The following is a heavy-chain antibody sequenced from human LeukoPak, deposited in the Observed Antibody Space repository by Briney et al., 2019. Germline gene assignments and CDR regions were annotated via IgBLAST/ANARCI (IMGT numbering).Heavy chain of an antibody. CDR1: GFTFSSYV. V-gene: IGHV3-30*04. J-gene: IGHJ5*02. D-gene: IGHD2-2*01. CDR2: ISYDGSNK. CDR3: ARGGYQLLVVPTT. Sequence: GRSLRLSCAASGFTFSSYVMYWVRQAPGKGLEWVALISYDGSNKYYADSVKGRFTISRDNSKNTLYLQMNSLRAEDTAVYYCARGGYQLLVVPTTWGQGTLVTVSS.